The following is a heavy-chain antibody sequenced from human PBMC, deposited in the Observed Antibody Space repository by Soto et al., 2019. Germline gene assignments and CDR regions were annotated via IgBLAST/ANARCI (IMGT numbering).Heavy chain of an antibody. D-gene: IGHD2-8*01. CDR3: ARVAVDGVGSSGPRVHPYYYYYYGMDV. V-gene: IGHV1-69*01. J-gene: IGHJ6*02. CDR2: IIPIFGTA. Sequence: QVQLVQSGAEVKKPGSSVKVSCKASGGTFSSYAISWVRQAPGQGLEWMGGIIPIFGTANYAQKFQGRVTITADDSTSTAYMELSSLRSEDTAVYYCARVAVDGVGSSGPRVHPYYYYYYGMDVWGQGTTVTVSS. CDR1: GGTFSSYA.